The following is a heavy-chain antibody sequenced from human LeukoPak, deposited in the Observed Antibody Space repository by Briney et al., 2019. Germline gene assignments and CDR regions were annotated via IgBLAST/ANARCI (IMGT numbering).Heavy chain of an antibody. CDR1: GFTFSTYS. V-gene: IGHV3-21*06. CDR2: IISSGTYV. J-gene: IGHJ4*02. CDR3: TRLGPRGNYDIGVYYFDY. D-gene: IGHD3-9*01. Sequence: PGGSLRLSCAASGFTFSTYSMNWVRQAPGKGLEWVSSIISSGTYVQTADSLEGRFTISRDNAKNSLYLQMNSLRAEDTAVYYCTRLGPRGNYDIGVYYFDYWGQGTLVTVSS.